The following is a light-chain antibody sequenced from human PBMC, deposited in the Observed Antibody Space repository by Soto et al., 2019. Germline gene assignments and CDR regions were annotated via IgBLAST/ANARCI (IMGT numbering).Light chain of an antibody. J-gene: IGKJ1*01. CDR1: QAIRND. CDR3: RKHNTSPRT. Sequence: DIQMTRSPSSLSASVGDRVTITCRASQAIRNDLGWYQQKPAKAPKRLIYATSSLQSGVPSRFSGSGTGTQFTITNRNPQPEDSATYYCRKHNTSPRTFGQG. CDR2: ATS. V-gene: IGKV1-17*02.